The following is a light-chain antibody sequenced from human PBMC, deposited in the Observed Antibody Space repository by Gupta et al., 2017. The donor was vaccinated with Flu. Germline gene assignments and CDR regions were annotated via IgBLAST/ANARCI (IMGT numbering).Light chain of an antibody. V-gene: IGKV1-39*01. CDR1: QSISSN. CDR2: AAS. Sequence: DIQMTQSPSSLSASVGDRVTITCRASQSISSNLNWYQQKPGKAPKFLIYAASSLQSGVPSRFSGSGSGIDFTLTIGSLQPEDFATYYCQQSYSSPPTFGQGTKVEIK. CDR3: QQSYSSPPT. J-gene: IGKJ1*01.